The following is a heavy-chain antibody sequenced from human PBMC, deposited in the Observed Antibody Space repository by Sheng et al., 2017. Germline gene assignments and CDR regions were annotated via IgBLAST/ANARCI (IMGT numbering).Heavy chain of an antibody. Sequence: QVQLVQSGAEVKKPGASVKVSCKASGYIFTNYGISWVRQAPGQGLEWMGWISPYNGNTKYAQKLQGRVTMTTDTSTSTAYMELRSLRSDDTAVYYCVRDPLSGSYPNYWGQGTLVTVSS. V-gene: IGHV1-18*01. CDR2: ISPYNGNT. CDR1: GYIFTNYG. J-gene: IGHJ4*02. CDR3: VRDPLSGSYPNY. D-gene: IGHD1-26*01.